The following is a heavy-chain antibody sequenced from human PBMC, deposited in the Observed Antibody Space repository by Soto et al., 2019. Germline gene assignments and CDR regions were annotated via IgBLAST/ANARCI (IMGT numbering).Heavy chain of an antibody. CDR1: GGSFSGYY. Sequence: QVQLQQWGAGLLKPSETLSLTCAVYGGSFSGYYWSWIRQPPGKGLEWIGEINHSGSTNYNPSLTSRVTISVATSKNQFSLKLSSVTAADTAVYYCARGRSPMVRGKGWFDPWGQGTLVTVSS. CDR3: ARGRSPMVRGKGWFDP. V-gene: IGHV4-34*01. J-gene: IGHJ5*02. D-gene: IGHD3-10*01. CDR2: INHSGST.